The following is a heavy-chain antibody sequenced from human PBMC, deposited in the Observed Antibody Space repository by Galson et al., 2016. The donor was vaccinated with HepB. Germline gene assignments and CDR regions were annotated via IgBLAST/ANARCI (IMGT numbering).Heavy chain of an antibody. CDR3: AKGWGTESTEPYYYAGMDV. D-gene: IGHD3-16*01. J-gene: IGHJ6*02. CDR1: GYSNTSGSY. CDR2: IYYIGST. Sequence: SETLSLTCAVSGYSNTSGSYWAWIRQPPGKGLEWIGSIYYIGSTYYNPSLESRVTLSVDMAKNQIFLQLSSVTAADAAVYYCAKGWGTESTEPYYYAGMDVWGQGTTVTASS. V-gene: IGHV4-38-2*01.